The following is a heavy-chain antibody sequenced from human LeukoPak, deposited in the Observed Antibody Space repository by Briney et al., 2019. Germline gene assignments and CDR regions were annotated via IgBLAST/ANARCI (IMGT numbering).Heavy chain of an antibody. CDR2: INHSGST. Sequence: GSLRLSCAASGFTFSDYYMSWIRQPPGKGLEWIGEINHSGSTNYNPSLKSRVTISVDTSKNQFSLKLSSVTAADTAVYYCATYGINDILTGYNWFDPWGQGTLVTVSS. J-gene: IGHJ5*02. CDR1: GFTFSDYY. D-gene: IGHD3-9*01. CDR3: ATYGINDILTGYNWFDP. V-gene: IGHV4-34*08.